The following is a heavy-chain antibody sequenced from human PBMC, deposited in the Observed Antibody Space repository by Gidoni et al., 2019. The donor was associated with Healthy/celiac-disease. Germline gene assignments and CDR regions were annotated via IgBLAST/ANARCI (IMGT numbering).Heavy chain of an antibody. CDR1: GFTFSSYG. CDR2: IRYDGSNK. Sequence: QVQLVESGGGVVQPGGSLRLSCAASGFTFSSYGMHWVRQAQGKGLEWVAFIRYDGSNKYYADSVKGRFTISRDNSKNTLYLQMNSLRAEDTAVYYCAKGLVARRDGYYYYGMDVWGQGTTVTVSS. J-gene: IGHJ6*02. CDR3: AKGLVARRDGYYYYGMDV. D-gene: IGHD2-15*01. V-gene: IGHV3-30*02.